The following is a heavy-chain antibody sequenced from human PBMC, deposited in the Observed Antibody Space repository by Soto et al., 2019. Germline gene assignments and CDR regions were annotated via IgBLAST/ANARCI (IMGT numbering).Heavy chain of an antibody. Sequence: QVQLQQWGTGLLKPSETLSLTCAVYGGTFSGYFWSWVRQPPGKGLEWIGEIEHNGNNNINPSLKSRVTMSVDTSKNQISLTLTSVTAADTAVYYCARDFYGGYTYGPGDYWGQGALVAVSS. J-gene: IGHJ4*02. V-gene: IGHV4-34*01. CDR2: IEHNGNN. D-gene: IGHD5-18*01. CDR3: ARDFYGGYTYGPGDY. CDR1: GGTFSGYF.